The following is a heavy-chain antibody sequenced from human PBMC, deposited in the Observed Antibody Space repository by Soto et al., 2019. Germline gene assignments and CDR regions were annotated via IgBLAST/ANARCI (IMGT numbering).Heavy chain of an antibody. CDR3: ARASAYCGGDCYWGDAFDI. V-gene: IGHV4-30-2*01. D-gene: IGHD2-21*02. Sequence: SETLSLTCAVSGGSVSSGGYSWSWIRQPPGKGLEWIGYIYHSGSTYYNPSLKSRVTISVDRSKNQFSLKLSSVTAADTAVYYCARASAYCGGDCYWGDAFDIWGQGTMVT. CDR1: GGSVSSGGYS. CDR2: IYHSGST. J-gene: IGHJ3*02.